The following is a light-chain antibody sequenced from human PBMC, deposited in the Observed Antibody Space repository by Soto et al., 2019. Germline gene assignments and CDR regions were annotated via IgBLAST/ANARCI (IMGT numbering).Light chain of an antibody. J-gene: IGKJ1*01. CDR2: AAS. Sequence: IHMTHAPSSLSASVLYRVTITCRASQIISSYLNWYQQKPGKAPKLLIYAASTLQSGVPSRFSGSGSGTDFTLTISSLQPEDFATYYCQESYSTPRWTFGQGTKVDIK. CDR3: QESYSTPRWT. CDR1: QIISSY. V-gene: IGKV1-39*01.